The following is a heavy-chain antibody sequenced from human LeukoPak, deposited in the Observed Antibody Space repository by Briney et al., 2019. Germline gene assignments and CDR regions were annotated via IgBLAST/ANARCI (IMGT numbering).Heavy chain of an antibody. CDR3: XXXXXXSQQLVRTGNYYYGLDV. D-gene: IGHD6-13*01. Sequence: VASVKVSCKASGGTFSNCAVSWVRQAPGQGPEWMGRVIPILQISDYAQRFQGRATFTADKSTGTAYMELSSLTSEDTAVYYCXXXXXXSQQLVRTGNYYYGLDVWGQGTTVTVSS. J-gene: IGHJ6*02. CDR2: VIPILQIS. V-gene: IGHV1-69*04. CDR1: GGTFSNCA.